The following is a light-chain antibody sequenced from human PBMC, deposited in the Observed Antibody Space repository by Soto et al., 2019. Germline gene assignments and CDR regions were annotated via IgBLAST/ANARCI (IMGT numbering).Light chain of an antibody. CDR1: SSNIGSNY. CDR3: AVWDDSLSGREV. Sequence: QSVLTQPPSASGTPGQRVSISCSGRSSNIGSNYVYWYQQVPGTTPKLLIYKNNQRPSGIPDRFSGSKSGTSASLAISGSRSEDEADYYSAVWDDSLSGREVFGGGNKLTVL. V-gene: IGLV1-47*01. J-gene: IGLJ2*01. CDR2: KNN.